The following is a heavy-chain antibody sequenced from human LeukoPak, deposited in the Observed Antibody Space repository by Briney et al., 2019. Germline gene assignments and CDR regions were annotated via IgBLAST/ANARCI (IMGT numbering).Heavy chain of an antibody. J-gene: IGHJ4*02. CDR1: GFTFSRHT. D-gene: IGHD4-23*01. Sequence: GGSLRLSCADSGFTFSRHTMNWVRQAPGKGLEWVSYISSSSSTIYYADSVKGRFTISRDNAQKSLYLQMSSLRAEDTALYYCATLGGACGGNLDYWGQGTLVTVSS. CDR3: ATLGGACGGNLDY. V-gene: IGHV3-48*04. CDR2: ISSSSSTI.